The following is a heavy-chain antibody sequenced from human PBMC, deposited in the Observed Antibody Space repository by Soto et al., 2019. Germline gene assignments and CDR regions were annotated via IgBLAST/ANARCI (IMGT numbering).Heavy chain of an antibody. Sequence: GSLRLSCAASGFTFSSYDMHWVRQATGKGLEWVSAIGTAGDTYYPGSVKGRFTISRENAKNSLYLQMNSLRAGDTAVYYCARGDYNNYGDHGNCFDPWGQRTLVTVSS. J-gene: IGHJ5*02. V-gene: IGHV3-13*01. D-gene: IGHD4-17*01. CDR2: IGTAGDT. CDR1: GFTFSSYD. CDR3: ARGDYNNYGDHGNCFDP.